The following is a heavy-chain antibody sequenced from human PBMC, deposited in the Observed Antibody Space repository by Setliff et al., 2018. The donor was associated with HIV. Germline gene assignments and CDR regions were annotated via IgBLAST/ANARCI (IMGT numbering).Heavy chain of an antibody. CDR1: GGSISSSSYY. Sequence: SETLSLTCTVSGGSISSSSYYWGWIRQPPGKGLEWIGSIYYSGSTYYNPSLKSRVTISVDTSKNQFSLKLSSVTAADTAVYYCAPRHHKYGFLWGQGTLVTVSS. J-gene: IGHJ4*02. CDR3: APRHHKYGFL. D-gene: IGHD3-10*01. V-gene: IGHV4-39*01. CDR2: IYYSGST.